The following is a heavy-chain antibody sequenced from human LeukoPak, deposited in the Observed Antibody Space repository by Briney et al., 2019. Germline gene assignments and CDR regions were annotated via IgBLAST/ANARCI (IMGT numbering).Heavy chain of an antibody. CDR1: GYTFTGYA. CDR2: INAGNGNT. CDR3: ARGDYDSSVFDY. V-gene: IGHV1-3*03. Sequence: ASVKVSCKAAGYTFTGYAMHWVRQAPGQRLEWMGWINAGNGNTKYSQEFQGRVTITRDTSASTAYMELSSLRSEDMAVYYCARGDYDSSVFDYWGQGTLVTVSS. D-gene: IGHD3-22*01. J-gene: IGHJ4*02.